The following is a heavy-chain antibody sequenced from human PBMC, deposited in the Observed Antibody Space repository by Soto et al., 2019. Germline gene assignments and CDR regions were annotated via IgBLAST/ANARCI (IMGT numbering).Heavy chain of an antibody. CDR3: ALSSGWYQNYYYGMDV. V-gene: IGHV4-59*01. CDR1: GGSITTYH. Sequence: QVQLQESGPGLVKPSETLSLTCTVSGGSITTYHWSWIRQPPGQGLEWIGYIYYSGSTYYNPSLKRRVTISVDTSKNQFSLKLNSVTAADAAVYYCALSSGWYQNYYYGMDVWGQGTTVTVSS. D-gene: IGHD6-19*01. J-gene: IGHJ6*02. CDR2: IYYSGST.